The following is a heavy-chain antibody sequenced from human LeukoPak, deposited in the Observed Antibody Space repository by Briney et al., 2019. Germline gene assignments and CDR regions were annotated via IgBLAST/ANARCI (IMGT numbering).Heavy chain of an antibody. D-gene: IGHD3-10*01. CDR2: INPNSGGT. CDR3: ARDGSYYGSGSYTNYYYYYYMDV. CDR1: GYTFTGYY. J-gene: IGHJ6*03. Sequence: ASVKVSCKASGYTFTGYYMHWVRQAPGQGLEWMGWINPNSGGTNYAQKFQGRVTMTRDTSISTAYMELSRLRSDDTAVYYCARDGSYYGSGSYTNYYYYYYMDVWGKGTTVTISS. V-gene: IGHV1-2*02.